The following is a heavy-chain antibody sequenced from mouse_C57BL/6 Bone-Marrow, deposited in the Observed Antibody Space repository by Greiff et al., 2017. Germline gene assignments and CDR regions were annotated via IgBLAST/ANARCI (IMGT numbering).Heavy chain of an antibody. CDR1: GYTFTDYE. V-gene: IGHV1-15*01. J-gene: IGHJ3*01. CDR3: AREVRGFDY. Sequence: QVQLKQSGAELVRPGASVTLSCKASGYTFTDYEMHWVKQTPVHGLEWIGAIDPDTGGTAYNQKFKGKAILTADKSSRTAYMELRSLTSEDSAVYYCAREVRGFDYWGRGTLVTVSA. CDR2: IDPDTGGT. D-gene: IGHD1-1*01.